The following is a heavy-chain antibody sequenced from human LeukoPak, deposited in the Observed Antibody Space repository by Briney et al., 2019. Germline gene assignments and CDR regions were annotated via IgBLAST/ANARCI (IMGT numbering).Heavy chain of an antibody. CDR2: ISGNNDNP. D-gene: IGHD2-2*01. Sequence: ASVKDSCKASGYTFSNFGISWVRQAPGQGLEWMGWISGNNDNPNYGQKFQGRLTVTTDSSTSTAYMELRNLRSDDTAVYYCARDGTSTDDYWGQGTLVTVSS. V-gene: IGHV1-18*01. CDR3: ARDGTSTDDY. J-gene: IGHJ4*02. CDR1: GYTFSNFG.